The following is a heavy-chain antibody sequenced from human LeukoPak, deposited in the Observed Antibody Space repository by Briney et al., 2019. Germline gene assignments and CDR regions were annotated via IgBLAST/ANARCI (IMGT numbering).Heavy chain of an antibody. CDR1: GYTFTXYY. CDR3: ARDPRGDYFDY. D-gene: IGHD3-10*01. J-gene: IGHJ4*02. Sequence: ASVKVSCKASGYTFTXYYMHWVRQAPGQXXXXMGRINPDSGGTDYAQKFQGRVTMTRDTSISTAYMELSRLRSDDTAVYYCARDPRGDYFDYWGQGTLVTVSS. CDR2: INPDSGGT. V-gene: IGHV1-2*02.